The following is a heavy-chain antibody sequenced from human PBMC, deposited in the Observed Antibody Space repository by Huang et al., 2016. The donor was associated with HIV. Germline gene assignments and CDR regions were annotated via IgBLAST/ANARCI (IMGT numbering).Heavy chain of an antibody. CDR3: ARRGSAYGSSFFDS. J-gene: IGHJ4*02. V-gene: IGHV4-34*01. CDR1: GGSLSGFY. Sequence: QVQLQQWGAGLLKPSETLSLTCAVYGGSLSGFYWNWIRQLPGKGLEWIGEIHHSGSPENPSLKSRGTISVDTSENQFSLKLSSVTGADTGVYFCARRGSAYGSSFFDSWGPGTLVSVS. CDR2: IHHSGSP. D-gene: IGHD3-10*01.